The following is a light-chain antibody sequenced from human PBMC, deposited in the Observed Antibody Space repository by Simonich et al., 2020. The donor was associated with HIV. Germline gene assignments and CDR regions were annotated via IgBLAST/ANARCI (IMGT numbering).Light chain of an antibody. CDR2: DAS. J-gene: IGKJ4*01. Sequence: EIVMTQSPATLSVSPGERATLSCRASQSVSSNLAWYQQKPGQAPRLLIYDASTRATGIPARFSGSGSGTEFTLTISSLQSEDFAVYYCQQYYNWPLTFGGGTKVEI. CDR3: QQYYNWPLT. V-gene: IGKV3D-15*01. CDR1: QSVSSN.